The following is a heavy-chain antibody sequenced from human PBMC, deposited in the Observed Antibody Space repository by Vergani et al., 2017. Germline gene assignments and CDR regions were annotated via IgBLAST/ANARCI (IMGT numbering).Heavy chain of an antibody. V-gene: IGHV3-23*01. Sequence: EQLLQSGGGVVQPGGSLRLSCIGSGYTFGHFDMHWVRQTPGKGLEWVSTIKNDGGKSHYADFVKGRFAISRDNSRNTLYLQMNSLRVEDTAVYYCGRGSDNYNWGQGALVTV. CDR1: GYTFGHFD. J-gene: IGHJ4*02. D-gene: IGHD1-1*01. CDR3: GRGSDNYN. CDR2: IKNDGGKS.